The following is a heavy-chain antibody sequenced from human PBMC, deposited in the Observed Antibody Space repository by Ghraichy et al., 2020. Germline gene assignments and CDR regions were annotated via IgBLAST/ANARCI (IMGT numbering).Heavy chain of an antibody. CDR1: GGSISSSSYY. D-gene: IGHD6-19*01. V-gene: IGHV4-39*01. J-gene: IGHJ5*02. CDR3: ARAVADLGYGGRGRFDP. CDR2: IYYSGST. Sequence: SETLSLTCTVSGGSISSSSYYWGWIRQPPGKGLEWIGSIYYSGSTYYNPSLKSRVTISVDTSKNQFSLKLSSVTAADTAVYYCARAVADLGYGGRGRFDPWGQGTLVTVSS.